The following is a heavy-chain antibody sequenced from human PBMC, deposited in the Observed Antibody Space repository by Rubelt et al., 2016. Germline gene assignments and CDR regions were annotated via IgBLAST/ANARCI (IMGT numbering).Heavy chain of an antibody. V-gene: IGHV4-59*12. CDR1: GGSISSYY. D-gene: IGHD3-10*01. CDR2: IYYSGST. J-gene: IGHJ4*02. CDR3: AGGLGFWPDF. Sequence: QVQLQESGPGLVKPSATLSLTCTVSGGSISSYYWRWIRQPPGTGLEWIGYIYYSGSTNYNPSLKSRVTISLDTSKNQFSLKLSSVTAADTAVYYCAGGLGFWPDFWGQGTLVTVSS.